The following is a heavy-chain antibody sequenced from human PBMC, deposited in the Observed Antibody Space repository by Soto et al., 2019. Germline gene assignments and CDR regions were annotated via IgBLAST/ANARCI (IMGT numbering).Heavy chain of an antibody. V-gene: IGHV3-30*02. D-gene: IGHD3-3*01. Sequence: GGSLRLSCAASGFTFSSYGMHWVRQAPGKGLEWVAVIWYDGSNKYYADSVKGRFTISRDNSKNTLYLQMNSMRAEDTAVYYWAKEGGSNDFWSGYYTPDRSYYFGMDVRGQGTTVTVPS. CDR1: GFTFSSYG. J-gene: IGHJ6*02. CDR2: IWYDGSNK. CDR3: AKEGGSNDFWSGYYTPDRSYYFGMDV.